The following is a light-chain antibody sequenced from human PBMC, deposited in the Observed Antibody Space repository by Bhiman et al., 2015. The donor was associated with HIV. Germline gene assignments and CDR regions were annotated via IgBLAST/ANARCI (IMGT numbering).Light chain of an antibody. J-gene: IGLJ3*02. CDR1: SSDIGGYYY. V-gene: IGLV2-11*01. Sequence: QSALTQPRSVSGSPGQSVTIACTGTSSDIGGYYYVSWYQQHPGKAPKLMIYDVNKRPSGVSDRFSGSKSGNTASLTISGLQAEDEADYYCSSYTITTSWVFGGGTKLTV. CDR2: DVN. CDR3: SSYTITTSWV.